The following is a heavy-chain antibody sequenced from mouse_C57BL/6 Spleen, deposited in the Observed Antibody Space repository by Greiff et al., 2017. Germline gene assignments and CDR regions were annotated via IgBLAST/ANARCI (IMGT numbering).Heavy chain of an antibody. CDR1: GYSFTGYY. V-gene: IGHV1-42*01. CDR3: ARGGSSLGFAY. J-gene: IGHJ3*01. Sequence: VQLQQSGPELVKPGASVKISCKASGYSFTGYYMNWVKQSPEKSLEWIGEINPSTGGTTYNQKFKAKATLTVDKSSSTAYMQLKSLTSEDSAVYYCARGGSSLGFAYWGQGTLVTVSA. CDR2: INPSTGGT. D-gene: IGHD1-1*01.